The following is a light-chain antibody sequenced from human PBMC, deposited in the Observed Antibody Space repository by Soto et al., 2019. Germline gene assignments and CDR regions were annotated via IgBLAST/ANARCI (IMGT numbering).Light chain of an antibody. CDR2: EVS. CDR1: SSDVGGYNY. Sequence: QSVLTQPASVSGSPGQSITISCTGTSSDVGGYNYVSWYQQHPGKAPKLMIYEVSNRPSGVSNRFSGSKSGNTASLTISGLQAEDEADYYCSSYTSSSPYVFRTGTTVTVL. V-gene: IGLV2-14*01. J-gene: IGLJ1*01. CDR3: SSYTSSSPYV.